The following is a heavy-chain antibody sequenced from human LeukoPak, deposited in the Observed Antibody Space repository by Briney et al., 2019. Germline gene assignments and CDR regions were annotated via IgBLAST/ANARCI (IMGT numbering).Heavy chain of an antibody. V-gene: IGHV1-2*02. CDR2: INPNTGGT. CDR3: ARAGTEYYYGSGSYYPRGHYFDY. D-gene: IGHD3-10*01. J-gene: IGHJ4*02. Sequence: ASVKVSCKASGYTFTDNFIHWVRQAPGQGLEWMGWINPNTGGTNYAQMFQGRVTMTRDTSISTAYMELSRLRSDDTAVYYCARAGTEYYYGSGSYYPRGHYFDYWGQGTLVTVSS. CDR1: GYTFTDNF.